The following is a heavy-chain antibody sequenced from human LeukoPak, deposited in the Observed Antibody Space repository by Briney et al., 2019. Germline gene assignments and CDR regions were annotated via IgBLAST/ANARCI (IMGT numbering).Heavy chain of an antibody. J-gene: IGHJ3*02. D-gene: IGHD3-10*01. CDR1: GGSISSYY. CDR2: IYYSGST. V-gene: IGHV4-59*01. Sequence: SETLSLTCTVSGGSISSYYWSWIRQPPGKGLEWIGYIYYSGSTNYNPSLKSRVTISVDTSKNQFSLKLSSVTAADTAVYYCARHLWFGERSAFDIWGQGTMVTVSS. CDR3: ARHLWFGERSAFDI.